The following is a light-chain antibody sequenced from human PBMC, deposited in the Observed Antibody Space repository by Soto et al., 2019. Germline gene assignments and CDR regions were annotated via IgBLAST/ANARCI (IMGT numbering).Light chain of an antibody. V-gene: IGKV1-39*01. CDR2: AAS. Sequence: DIQMTQSPSSRSASVGDRVTITCRASQSISSYLNWYQQKPGKAPKLLIYAASSLQSGVPSRFSGSGSGTDFTLTISSLQPEDFATYYCQQSYSTPLTCGGGTKVDIK. CDR1: QSISSY. CDR3: QQSYSTPLT. J-gene: IGKJ4*01.